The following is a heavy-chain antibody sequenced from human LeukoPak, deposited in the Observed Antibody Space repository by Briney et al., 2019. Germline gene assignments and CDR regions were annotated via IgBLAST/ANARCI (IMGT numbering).Heavy chain of an antibody. J-gene: IGHJ3*02. CDR3: ARGERYSSSWYGAFDI. Sequence: SGGSLRLSCAASGFTFSSYSMNWVRQAPGKGLVWLSYISSGSGTIYYADSVKGRFTISRDNAKNSLYLQMNSLRAEDTAVYYCARGERYSSSWYGAFDIWGQGTMVTVSS. V-gene: IGHV3-48*01. D-gene: IGHD6-13*01. CDR1: GFTFSSYS. CDR2: ISSGSGTI.